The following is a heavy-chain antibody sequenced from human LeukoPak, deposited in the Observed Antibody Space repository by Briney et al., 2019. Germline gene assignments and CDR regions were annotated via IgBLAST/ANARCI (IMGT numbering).Heavy chain of an antibody. J-gene: IGHJ5*02. D-gene: IGHD3-10*01. CDR1: GGSISSGDYY. Sequence: SETLSLTCTVSGGSISSGDYYWSWIRQPPGKGLEWIGYIYYNGSTYYNPSLKSRVTISVDTSKNQFSLKLSSVTAADTAVYYCARTSLGGAWFDPWGQGTLVTVSS. V-gene: IGHV4-30-4*08. CDR2: IYYNGST. CDR3: ARTSLGGAWFDP.